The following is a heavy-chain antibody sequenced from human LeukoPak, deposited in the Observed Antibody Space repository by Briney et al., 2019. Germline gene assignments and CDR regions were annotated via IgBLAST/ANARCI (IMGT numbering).Heavy chain of an antibody. Sequence: SETLSLTCTVSGGSMSSYHWNWIRQPPGKRLEWIGDIYFSGSTNYNPSLKSRVTISVDTSKNQFSLKLSSVTAADTAVYYCARAADYDILTGYPYYFDYWGQGTRVTVSS. J-gene: IGHJ4*02. CDR3: ARAADYDILTGYPYYFDY. D-gene: IGHD3-9*01. V-gene: IGHV4-59*01. CDR1: GGSMSSYH. CDR2: IYFSGST.